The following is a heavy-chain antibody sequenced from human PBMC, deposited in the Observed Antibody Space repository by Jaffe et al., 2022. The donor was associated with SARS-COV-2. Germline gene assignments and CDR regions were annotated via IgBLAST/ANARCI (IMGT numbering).Heavy chain of an antibody. CDR1: GFTFSIYA. J-gene: IGHJ4*02. CDR2: ISGRDGST. Sequence: EVQLLESGGGLVQPGGSMRLSCAASGFTFSIYAMNWVRQAPGKGLEWVSVISGRDGSTHYADSVKGRFTISRDDSKNTLFLQMNSLRAEDTAVYFCAKPFRDCSSSSCYNNFDNWGQGTLVTVSS. V-gene: IGHV3-23*01. D-gene: IGHD2-2*02. CDR3: AKPFRDCSSSSCYNNFDN.